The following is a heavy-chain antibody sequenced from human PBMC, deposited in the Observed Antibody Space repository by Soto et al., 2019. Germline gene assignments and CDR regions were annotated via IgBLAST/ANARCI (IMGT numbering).Heavy chain of an antibody. V-gene: IGHV1-18*01. D-gene: IGHD3-3*01. J-gene: IGHJ6*03. Sequence: ASVKVSCKASGYTFTSYGISWVRQAPGQGLEWMGWISAYNGNTNYAQKLQGRVTMTTDTSTSTAYMELRSLRSDDTAVYYCARDVRAGAYYDFWSGYTYYYYMDVWGKGTTVTVSS. CDR1: GYTFTSYG. CDR3: ARDVRAGAYYDFWSGYTYYYYMDV. CDR2: ISAYNGNT.